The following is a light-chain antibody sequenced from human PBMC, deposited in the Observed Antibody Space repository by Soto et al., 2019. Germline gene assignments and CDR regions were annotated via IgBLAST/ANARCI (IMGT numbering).Light chain of an antibody. J-gene: IGLJ2*01. V-gene: IGLV2-8*01. CDR1: SSDVGGYNY. Sequence: QSVLTQPPSASGSPGQSVTISCTGTSSDVGGYNYVSWYQQHPGKAPKFLILEVSRRPSGVPDRFSGSKSGNTASLTVSGLQADDGADYYCSSYAGSNNPVIFGGGTQLTV. CDR3: SSYAGSNNPVI. CDR2: EVS.